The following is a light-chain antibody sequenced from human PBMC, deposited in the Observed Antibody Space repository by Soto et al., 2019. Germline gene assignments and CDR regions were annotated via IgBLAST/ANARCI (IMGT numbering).Light chain of an antibody. Sequence: DIQMTQSPSSLSASVGDRVTITCRASQSISSYLNWYQQKPGKAPKLLIYAASSLQSGVPSGFSGSGSGTDCTLTIISLQPEDFATYYCQQSYSTLTFGPGTKVDIK. V-gene: IGKV1-39*01. CDR3: QQSYSTLT. CDR1: QSISSY. CDR2: AAS. J-gene: IGKJ3*01.